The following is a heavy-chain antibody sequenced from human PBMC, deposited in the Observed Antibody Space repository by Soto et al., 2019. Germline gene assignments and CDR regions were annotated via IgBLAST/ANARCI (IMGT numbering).Heavy chain of an antibody. CDR1: GFTFSSYG. J-gene: IGHJ4*02. CDR2: ISYDGSNK. D-gene: IGHD3-10*01. CDR3: AKTQGIMVRGVIIDY. V-gene: IGHV3-30*18. Sequence: GESLKISCAASGFTFSSYGMHWVRQAPGKGLEWVAVISYDGSNKYYVDSVKGRFTISRDNSKNTLYLQMNSLRAEDTAVYYCAKTQGIMVRGVIIDYWGQGTLVTVSS.